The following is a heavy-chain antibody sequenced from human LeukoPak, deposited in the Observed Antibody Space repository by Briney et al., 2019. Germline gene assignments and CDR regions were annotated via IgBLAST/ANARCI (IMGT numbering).Heavy chain of an antibody. Sequence: GGSLRLSCAASGFTFSSYSMNWVRQAPGKGLEWVSYISSSSRTIYYAESVKGRFTISRDNAKNSLYLQMNSLRAEDTAVYYCARLYCSGGSCYSGDAFDIWGQGTVVTVSS. V-gene: IGHV3-48*04. CDR1: GFTFSSYS. CDR3: ARLYCSGGSCYSGDAFDI. J-gene: IGHJ3*02. D-gene: IGHD2-15*01. CDR2: ISSSSRTI.